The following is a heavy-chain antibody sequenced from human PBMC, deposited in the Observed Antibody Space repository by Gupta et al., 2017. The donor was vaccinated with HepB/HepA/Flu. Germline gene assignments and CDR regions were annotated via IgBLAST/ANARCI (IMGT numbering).Heavy chain of an antibody. D-gene: IGHD3-10*01. V-gene: IGHV1-2*02. J-gene: IGHJ6*02. CDR3: ARGRGGSLMDV. Sequence: QVQLVQSGAEVKKPGPSVKVSCKATGYTFTGYYMHWVRQAPGQGLEWVGWIKPTSGGINEAQKFQGRVTMTRDTAISTAYMELGTMRADDTAVYYGARGRGGSLMDVGGQGTTVTVYS. CDR2: IKPTSGGI. CDR1: GYTFTGYY.